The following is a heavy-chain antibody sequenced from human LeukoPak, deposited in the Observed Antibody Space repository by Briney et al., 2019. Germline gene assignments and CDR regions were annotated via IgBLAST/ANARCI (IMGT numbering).Heavy chain of an antibody. J-gene: IGHJ4*02. D-gene: IGHD2-2*02. V-gene: IGHV3-7*03. Sequence: PRGSLRLSCAASGFTFSTYWMSWVRQAPGKGLESVANIKRDGSEKYYVDSVKCRFTIFRDDAKSSLYLQMNSLRAEDTAVYFCARVYTGNRWHFDYWGQGTLVTVSS. CDR2: IKRDGSEK. CDR3: ARVYTGNRWHFDY. CDR1: GFTFSTYW.